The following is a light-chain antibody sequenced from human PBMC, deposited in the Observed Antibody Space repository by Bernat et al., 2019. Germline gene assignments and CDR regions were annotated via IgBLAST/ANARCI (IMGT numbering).Light chain of an antibody. J-gene: IGLJ1*01. V-gene: IGLV3-21*02. CDR2: DSR. CDR3: QVWESSFEPSV. CDR1: DLGSKT. Sequence: SYMLTQSPSVSVAPGETARITCGGDDLGSKTVHWYQQRPGQAPLLVVYDSRDRPSGIPERFSGSTSGNTATLTISSVEVGDEADYYCQVWESSFEPSVFGSGTKVSVL.